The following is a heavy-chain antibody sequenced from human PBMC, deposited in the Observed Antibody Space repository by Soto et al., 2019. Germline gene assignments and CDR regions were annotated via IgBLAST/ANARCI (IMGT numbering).Heavy chain of an antibody. J-gene: IGHJ4*02. CDR2: INAGNGNT. V-gene: IGHV1-3*01. CDR3: ARGPVGYYESTGYYPYYFDY. D-gene: IGHD3-22*01. Sequence: QVQLVQSGAEVKKPGASVKVSCKASGYSLTNYAVHWVRQAPGQRPEWMGWINAGNGNTKYSQRCQGRVTITRDTSASTAYMELSSLRSEDTAVYYCARGPVGYYESTGYYPYYFDYWGQGTLVTVSS. CDR1: GYSLTNYA.